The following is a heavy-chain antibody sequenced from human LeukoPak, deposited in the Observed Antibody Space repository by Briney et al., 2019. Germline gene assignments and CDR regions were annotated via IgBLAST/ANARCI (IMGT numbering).Heavy chain of an antibody. CDR2: INPNSGAT. J-gene: IGHJ4*02. Sequence: ASVKASCKPSGYTFTGYYIHWVRQAPGQGLEWMGWINPNSGATNYAQKFQGRVAMTRDTSISTAYMELSGLTYDDAAVYHCARGITISGSGMFDYWGQGTLVTVSS. CDR3: ARGITISGSGMFDY. CDR1: GYTFTGYY. D-gene: IGHD3-9*01. V-gene: IGHV1-2*02.